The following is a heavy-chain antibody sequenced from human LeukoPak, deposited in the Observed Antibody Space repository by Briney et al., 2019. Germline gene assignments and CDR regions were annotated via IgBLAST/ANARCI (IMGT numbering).Heavy chain of an antibody. V-gene: IGHV1-46*01. CDR1: GDTFSSYA. CDR2: INPSGGST. D-gene: IGHD2-15*01. CDR3: ARALRLGYCSGGSCPQMGY. Sequence: GASVKVSCKASGDTFSSYAISWVRQAPGQGLEWMGIINPSGGSTSYAQKFQGRVTMTRDTSTSTVYMELSSLRSEDTAVYYCARALRLGYCSGGSCPQMGYWGQGTLVTVSS. J-gene: IGHJ4*02.